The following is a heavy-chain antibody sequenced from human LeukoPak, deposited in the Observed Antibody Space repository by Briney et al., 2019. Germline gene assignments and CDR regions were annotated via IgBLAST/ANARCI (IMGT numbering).Heavy chain of an antibody. CDR1: GFTFNIYA. CDR2: IIASGGST. J-gene: IGHJ4*02. D-gene: IGHD6-19*01. Sequence: GGSLRLSCAASGFTFNIYAMSWVRQAPGKGLEWVSAIIASGGSTYYADSVKGRFTISRDNSKNTLYLQVNSLRAEDTAVYYCAKRDSSGWFYFDYWGQGTLVTVSS. V-gene: IGHV3-23*01. CDR3: AKRDSSGWFYFDY.